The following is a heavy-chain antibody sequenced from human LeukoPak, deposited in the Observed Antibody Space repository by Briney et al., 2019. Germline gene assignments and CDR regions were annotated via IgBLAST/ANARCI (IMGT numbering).Heavy chain of an antibody. J-gene: IGHJ4*02. CDR2: INLNSGGT. Sequence: SAVKVTRKCSGYTFTCYGYSLVRQPPAQGLEGVGLINLNSGGTNYAQKFQGRVTMTRDTSISTAYMELSRLRSDDTAVYYCARVSFQLPTLFDYWGQETLVTVSS. V-gene: IGHV1-2*02. CDR3: ARVSFQLPTLFDY. CDR1: GYTFTCYG. D-gene: IGHD2-2*01.